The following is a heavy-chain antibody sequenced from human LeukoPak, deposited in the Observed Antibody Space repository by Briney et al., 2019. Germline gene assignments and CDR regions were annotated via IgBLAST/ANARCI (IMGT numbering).Heavy chain of an antibody. D-gene: IGHD2-21*01. CDR2: IYYSGST. CDR3: ARMIGSRSYYYYYMDV. CDR1: GGSISTYY. J-gene: IGHJ6*03. Sequence: SETLSLTCTVSGGSISTYYWSWIRQPPGKGLEWIGYIYYSGSTNYSPSLKSRVTISVDTSKNQFSLKLGSVTAADTAVYYCARMIGSRSYYYYYMDVWGKGTTVTASS. V-gene: IGHV4-59*08.